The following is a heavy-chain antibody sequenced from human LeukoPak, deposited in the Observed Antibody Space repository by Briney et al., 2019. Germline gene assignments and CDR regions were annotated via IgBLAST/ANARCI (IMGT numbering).Heavy chain of an antibody. V-gene: IGHV3-30-3*01. J-gene: IGHJ4*02. CDR1: GFTFSSYA. CDR3: ASESEIVVVVAATFDY. Sequence: GGSLRLSCAASGFTFSSYAMHWVRQAPGKGLEWVAVISYDGSNKYYADSVKGRFTISRDNSKNTLYLQMNSLRAEDTAVYYCASESEIVVVVAATFDYWGQGTLVTVSS. CDR2: ISYDGSNK. D-gene: IGHD2-15*01.